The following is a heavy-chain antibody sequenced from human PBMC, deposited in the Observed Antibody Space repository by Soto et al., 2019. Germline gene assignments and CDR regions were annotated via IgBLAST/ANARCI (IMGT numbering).Heavy chain of an antibody. Sequence: SCPTLVNPTQTLTLTCTFSGFSLSTHGVGVGWIRQPPGKALQWVALIYHDDDKRYSPSLKNRVTITKDTSNNQVVLTMTNMDPVDTATYFCPHAPRPVLDRHLYIRGHG. CDR3: PHAPRPVLDRHLYI. J-gene: IGHJ3*02. CDR2: IYHDDDK. V-gene: IGHV2-5*02. CDR1: GFSLSTHGVG. D-gene: IGHD6-6*01.